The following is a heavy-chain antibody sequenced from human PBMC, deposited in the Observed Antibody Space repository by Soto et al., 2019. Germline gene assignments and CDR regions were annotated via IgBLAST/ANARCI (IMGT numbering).Heavy chain of an antibody. J-gene: IGHJ4*02. CDR1: GGTFSSYA. CDR3: ARVRGPAGEHDNEDY. D-gene: IGHD1-1*01. CDR2: IIPIFGTA. V-gene: IGHV1-69*01. Sequence: QVQLVQYGAAVKKPGSSVKVSCKASGGTFSSYAISWVRQAPGQGLEWMGGIIPIFGTANYAQKFQGRVTITADESPSTAYMEVSSLRSEDTAVYYCARVRGPAGEHDNEDYWCEGTLVTVSS.